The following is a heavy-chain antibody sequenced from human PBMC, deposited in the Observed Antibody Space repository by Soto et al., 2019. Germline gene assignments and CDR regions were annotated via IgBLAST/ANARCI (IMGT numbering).Heavy chain of an antibody. Sequence: KPSETLSLTCTVSGGSISSYYWSWIRQPPGKGLEWIGYIYYSGSTNYDPSLKSRVTISVDTSKNQFSLKLSSVTAADTAVYYCAATNYYDSSGYGGCFDYWGQGTLVTVSS. J-gene: IGHJ4*02. CDR3: AATNYYDSSGYGGCFDY. CDR1: GGSISSYY. D-gene: IGHD3-22*01. V-gene: IGHV4-59*01. CDR2: IYYSGST.